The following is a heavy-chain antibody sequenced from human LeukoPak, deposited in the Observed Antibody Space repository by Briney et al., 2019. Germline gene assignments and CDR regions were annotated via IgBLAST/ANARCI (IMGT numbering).Heavy chain of an antibody. CDR1: GFTFSSYG. CDR3: ARGTITMVRGVIVDY. Sequence: PGGSLRLSCAASGFTFSSYGMHWVRQAPGKGLEWVAVIWYDGSNKYYADSVKGRFTISRDNSKNTLYLQMNSLRAEDTAVYYCARGTITMVRGVIVDYWGQGTLSPSPQ. D-gene: IGHD3-10*01. J-gene: IGHJ4*02. CDR2: IWYDGSNK. V-gene: IGHV3-33*01.